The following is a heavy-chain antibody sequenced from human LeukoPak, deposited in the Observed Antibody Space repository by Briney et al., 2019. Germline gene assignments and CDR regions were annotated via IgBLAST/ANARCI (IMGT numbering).Heavy chain of an antibody. J-gene: IGHJ6*01. CDR3: AMLYNIYGMDV. CDR2: ISSSESTI. Sequence: GTSLRLSCAASGCPFSCYEKNWVRQAPGEGLECVSYISSSESTIYYPDPVKGRFTISTNNAMNSLYLQMTSRRGEHTADYCCAMLYNIYGMDVWSQGNTVTVSS. CDR1: GCPFSCYE. V-gene: IGHV3-48*03. D-gene: IGHD1-1*01.